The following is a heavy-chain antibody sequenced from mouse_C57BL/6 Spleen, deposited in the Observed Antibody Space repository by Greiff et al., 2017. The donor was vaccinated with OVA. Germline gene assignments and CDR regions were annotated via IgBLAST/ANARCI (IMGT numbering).Heavy chain of an antibody. CDR1: GFTFSSYG. J-gene: IGHJ2*01. CDR3: ARRGTGAFFDY. Sequence: EVQRVESGGDLVKPGGSLKLSCAASGFTFSSYGMSWVRQTPDKRLEWVATISSGGSYTYYPDSVKGRFTISRDNAKNTLYLQMSSLKSEDTAMYYCARRGTGAFFDYWGQGTTLTVSS. V-gene: IGHV5-6*01. D-gene: IGHD4-1*01. CDR2: ISSGGSYT.